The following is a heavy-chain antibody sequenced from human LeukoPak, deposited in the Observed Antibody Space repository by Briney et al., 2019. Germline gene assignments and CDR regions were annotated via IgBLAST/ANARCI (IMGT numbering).Heavy chain of an antibody. Sequence: GGSLRLSCAASGFSFSDYWMTWVRQAPGKGLEWVANINQDGSKRFYVDSVKGRFTISRDNARNSLYLQLDSLRAEDTAVYYCTGDPECSTSSCLDAFDIWGQGTTVTVSS. CDR3: TGDPECSTSSCLDAFDI. V-gene: IGHV3-7*01. J-gene: IGHJ3*02. D-gene: IGHD2-2*01. CDR2: INQDGSKR. CDR1: GFSFSDYW.